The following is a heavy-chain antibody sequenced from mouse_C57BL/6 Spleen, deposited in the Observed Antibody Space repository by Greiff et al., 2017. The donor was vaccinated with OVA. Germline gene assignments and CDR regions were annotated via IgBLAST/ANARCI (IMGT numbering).Heavy chain of an antibody. D-gene: IGHD3-2*02. Sequence: QVQLQQPGAEFVKPGASVKMSCKASGYTFTSYWITWVKQRPGQGLEWIGDIYLGSGSTNYNEKFKSKATLTVDTSASTAYMQLSSLASEDSAVDLCARGELRQDFDYWGQGTTLTVSS. V-gene: IGHV1-55*01. J-gene: IGHJ2*01. CDR3: ARGELRQDFDY. CDR2: IYLGSGST. CDR1: GYTFTSYW.